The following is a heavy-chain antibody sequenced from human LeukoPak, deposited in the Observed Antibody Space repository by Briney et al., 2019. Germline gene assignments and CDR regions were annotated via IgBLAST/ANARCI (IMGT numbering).Heavy chain of an antibody. CDR2: IYRGGNT. CDR3: ARVGDYGSGEEIDP. J-gene: IGHJ5*02. D-gene: IGHD3-10*01. CDR1: GVSISSGGYL. V-gene: IGHV4-31*03. Sequence: PSETLSLTCTVSGVSISSGGYLWSWIRQNPGMGQEWIAYIYRGGNTYYNPSHKRRVTITVDTNKNQYSLKLRPMTAEDTAVYYCARVGDYGSGEEIDPCGQGILVTVSS.